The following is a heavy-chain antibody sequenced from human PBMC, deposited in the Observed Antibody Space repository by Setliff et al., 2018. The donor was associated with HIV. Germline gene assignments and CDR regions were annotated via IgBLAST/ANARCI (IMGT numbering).Heavy chain of an antibody. V-gene: IGHV4-59*12. CDR2: ISYSGTT. J-gene: IGHJ6*03. CDR3: ARARFWSGYYTGDNYYYMDV. D-gene: IGHD3-3*01. CDR1: GGSTTSYY. Sequence: KPSETLSLTCSFSGGSTTSYYWSWIRQPPGKGLGWIGYISYSGTTNYNPSLKSRVTISVDTSKNQFSLKLSSVTAAGTAVYYCARARFWSGYYTGDNYYYMDVWGKGTTVTVSS.